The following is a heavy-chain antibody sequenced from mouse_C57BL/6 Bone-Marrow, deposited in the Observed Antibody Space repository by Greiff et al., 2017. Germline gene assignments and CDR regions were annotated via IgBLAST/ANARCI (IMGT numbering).Heavy chain of an antibody. J-gene: IGHJ2*01. CDR2: IYPGDGDT. V-gene: IGHV1-80*01. CDR1: GYAFSSYW. CDR3: ARCYYGSSPDY. D-gene: IGHD1-1*01. Sequence: QVQLQQSGAELVKPGASVKISCKASGYAFSSYWMNWVKQRPGKGLEWIGQIYPGDGDTNYNGKFKGKATLTADKSSSTAYMQLSSLTSEDSAVYFCARCYYGSSPDYWGQGTTLTVSS.